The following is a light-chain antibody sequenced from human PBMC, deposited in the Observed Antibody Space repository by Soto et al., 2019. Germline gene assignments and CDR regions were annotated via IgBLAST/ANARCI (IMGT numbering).Light chain of an antibody. CDR2: LNSDGSH. CDR1: SGHSSYA. CDR3: QTWGTGIQV. V-gene: IGLV4-69*01. Sequence: QLVLTQSPSASASLGASVKLTCTLSSGHSSYAIAWHQQQPEKGPRYLMKLNSDGSHSKGDGIPDRFSGSSSGAEHYLTISSLQSEDEADYYCQTWGTGIQVFGTGTKLTVL. J-gene: IGLJ1*01.